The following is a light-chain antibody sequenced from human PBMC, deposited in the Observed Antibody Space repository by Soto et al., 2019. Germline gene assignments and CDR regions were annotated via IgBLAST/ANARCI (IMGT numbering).Light chain of an antibody. Sequence: QSVLTQPPSASGTPGQRVTISCSGSSSNIGSNYVYWYQQLPGTAPKLLIYRNNQRPSGVPARFSGSKSGTAASLAISGLRSEDEADYYCAAWDDSLSDVFGTGTKLTVL. V-gene: IGLV1-47*01. CDR1: SSNIGSNY. CDR2: RNN. J-gene: IGLJ1*01. CDR3: AAWDDSLSDV.